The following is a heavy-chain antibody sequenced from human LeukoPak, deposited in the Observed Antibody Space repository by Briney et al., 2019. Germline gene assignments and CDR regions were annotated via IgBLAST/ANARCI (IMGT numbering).Heavy chain of an antibody. CDR3: AKSLGVGGYTRYKGFDQ. V-gene: IGHV3-23*01. J-gene: IGHJ4*02. Sequence: GGSLRLSCAASGFTFNSFAMDWVRQAPGKGLEWVSSISGSDGSSHYADFVKGRFTISRDNSKNTLHLQMNSLRAEDTAVYYCAKSLGVGGYTRYKGFDQWGQGTLVTVSS. D-gene: IGHD3-16*02. CDR1: GFTFNSFA. CDR2: ISGSDGSS.